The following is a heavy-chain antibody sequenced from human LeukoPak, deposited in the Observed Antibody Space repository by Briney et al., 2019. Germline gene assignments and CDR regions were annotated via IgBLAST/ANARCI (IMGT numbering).Heavy chain of an antibody. J-gene: IGHJ4*02. Sequence: GRSLRLSCAASGFTFSSYGMHWVRQAPGKGLEWVAVISYDGSNKYYADSVKGRFTISRDNSKNTPYLQMNSLRAEDTAVYYCAKDSGEWLDQYYFDYWGQGTLVTVSS. CDR2: ISYDGSNK. CDR3: AKDSGEWLDQYYFDY. CDR1: GFTFSSYG. V-gene: IGHV3-30*18. D-gene: IGHD6-19*01.